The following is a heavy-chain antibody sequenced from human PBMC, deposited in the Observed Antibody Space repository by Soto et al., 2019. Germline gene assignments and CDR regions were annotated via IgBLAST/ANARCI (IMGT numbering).Heavy chain of an antibody. CDR2: IYYSGST. Sequence: SETLSLTCTVSGGSISSRSYYWGWIRQHPGKGLEWIGYIYYSGSTYYNPSLKSRVTISVDTSKNQFSLKLSSVTAADTAVYYCARDPTPLYYDSSGYQTSDAFDIWGQGTMVTVSS. D-gene: IGHD3-22*01. CDR1: GGSISSRSYY. CDR3: ARDPTPLYYDSSGYQTSDAFDI. V-gene: IGHV4-31*03. J-gene: IGHJ3*02.